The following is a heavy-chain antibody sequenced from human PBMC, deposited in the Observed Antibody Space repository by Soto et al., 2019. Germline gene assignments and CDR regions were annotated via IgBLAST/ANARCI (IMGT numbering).Heavy chain of an antibody. Sequence: APVKVSCKASGYTFTSYGISWVRQAPGQGLEWMGWISAYNGNTNYAQKLQGRVTMTTDTSTSTAYMELRSLRSDDTAVYYCARNSIYGDARVYMDVWGKGTTVTVSS. CDR1: GYTFTSYG. D-gene: IGHD4-17*01. CDR2: ISAYNGNT. V-gene: IGHV1-18*01. J-gene: IGHJ6*03. CDR3: ARNSIYGDARVYMDV.